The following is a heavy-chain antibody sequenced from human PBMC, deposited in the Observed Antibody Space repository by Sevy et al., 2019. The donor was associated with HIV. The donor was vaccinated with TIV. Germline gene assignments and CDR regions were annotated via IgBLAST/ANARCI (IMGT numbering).Heavy chain of an antibody. Sequence: GESLKISCEASGFTFNNAWMSWVRQAPGKGLEWVSNIGSTGPTIYYADSVKGRFTISRDNAKNSLYLQMNSLREEDTAVYYCARPGSGWFEFDSWGQGTLVTVSS. CDR2: IGSTGPTI. D-gene: IGHD6-19*01. J-gene: IGHJ4*02. V-gene: IGHV3-48*02. CDR1: GFTFNNAW. CDR3: ARPGSGWFEFDS.